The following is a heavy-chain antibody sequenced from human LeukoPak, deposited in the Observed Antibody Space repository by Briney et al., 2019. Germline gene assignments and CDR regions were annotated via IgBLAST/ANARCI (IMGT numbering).Heavy chain of an antibody. Sequence: GGSLRLSCEVSGVTFEDYGMHWVRQAPGKGLEWVSLISADGVSTYYAESVKGRFTTSRDNSRSFLYLQMNSLKTEDTAVYYCAKGDHHNPYFSWYNYDMDVWGQGTTVAVSS. CDR1: GVTFEDYG. D-gene: IGHD1-14*01. CDR3: AKGDHHNPYFSWYNYDMDV. V-gene: IGHV3-43*02. J-gene: IGHJ6*02. CDR2: ISADGVST.